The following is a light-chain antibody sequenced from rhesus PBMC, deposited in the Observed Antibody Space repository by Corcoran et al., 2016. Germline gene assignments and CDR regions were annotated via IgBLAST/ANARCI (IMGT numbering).Light chain of an antibody. Sequence: DIQMTQSPSSLSASVGDTVTITCRASQSISNWLAWYQQKPGKAPKLLIYKASSLQSGVPSRFSGSGSGTDFTLTISSLQSEDFATYYCKQYSSSPTFGPGTKLDIK. CDR1: QSISNW. CDR2: KAS. V-gene: IGKV1-22*01. J-gene: IGKJ3*01. CDR3: KQYSSSPT.